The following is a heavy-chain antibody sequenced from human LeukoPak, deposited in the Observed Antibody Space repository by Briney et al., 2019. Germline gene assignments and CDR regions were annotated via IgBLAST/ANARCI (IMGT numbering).Heavy chain of an antibody. CDR1: GGSISSYC. Sequence: PSETLSVTCTVPGGSISSYCWNWIRQTPGGGLEWIGRAYFTKSINYNPSLQSRVTISVDTCKNQFSLKLSCASAADTAMYYCVGSYGGYVLVYCGQG. V-gene: IGHV4-59*03. J-gene: IGHJ4*02. CDR2: AYFTKSI. D-gene: IGHD5-12*01. CDR3: VGSYGGYVLVY.